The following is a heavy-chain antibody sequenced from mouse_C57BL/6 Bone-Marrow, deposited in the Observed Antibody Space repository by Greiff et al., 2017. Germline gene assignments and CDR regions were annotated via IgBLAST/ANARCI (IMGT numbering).Heavy chain of an antibody. J-gene: IGHJ1*03. D-gene: IGHD2-5*01. CDR2: IDPNSGGT. Sequence: QVQLKQPGAALVKPGASVQLSCKASGYTFTSYWMHWVKQRPGRGLEWIGRIDPNSGGTKYNEKFKSKATLTVDKPSSTAYMQLSSLTSEDSAVYYCARSPAYYSNHWYFDVWGTGTTVTVSS. CDR3: ARSPAYYSNHWYFDV. V-gene: IGHV1-72*01. CDR1: GYTFTSYW.